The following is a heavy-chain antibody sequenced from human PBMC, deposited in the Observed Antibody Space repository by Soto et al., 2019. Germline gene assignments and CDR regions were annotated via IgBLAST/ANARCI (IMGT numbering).Heavy chain of an antibody. CDR2: IIPIFNKV. CDR3: ARAPIRLCSGDNCYSGLDS. CDR1: GGTFSSYA. Sequence: QVQLVQSGAEVKKPGSSLKVSCKSSGGTFSSYAISWVRQAPGQGLEWLGGIIPIFNKVNYAQKSQGRVTLTADDSTSTDYMERSSLRSDDTAVYYCARAPIRLCSGDNCYSGLDSWGQGTLVIVSS. D-gene: IGHD2-15*01. V-gene: IGHV1-69*12. J-gene: IGHJ4*02.